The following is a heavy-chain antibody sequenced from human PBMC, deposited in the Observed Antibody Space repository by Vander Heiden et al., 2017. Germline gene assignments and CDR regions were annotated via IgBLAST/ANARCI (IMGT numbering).Heavy chain of an antibody. CDR3: AAGEGVMDV. V-gene: IGHV4-59*08. CDR2: IYYRGST. CDR1: GGSISSYY. D-gene: IGHD3-10*01. J-gene: IGHJ6*02. Sequence: QVQLQESGPGLVKPSETLSLTCTVSGGSISSYYWSWIRQPPGKGLEWIGYIYYRGSTNDNPPLKSRVTISVDTSKNQFSLKLSSVTAADTAVYYCAAGEGVMDVWGQGTTVTVSS.